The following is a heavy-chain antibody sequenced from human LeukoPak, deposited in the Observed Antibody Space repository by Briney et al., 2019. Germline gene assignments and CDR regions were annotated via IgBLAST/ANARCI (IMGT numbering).Heavy chain of an antibody. CDR2: MDYSGST. CDR3: ARHAYYYDRSGSYEAFDI. J-gene: IGHJ3*02. Sequence: SETLSLTCTVSGGSISSYYWSWIRRPPGKGLEWSGSMDYSGSTNYKPSLKSRVTISVDTSKNQFSLKLCSVTAADTAVYYCARHAYYYDRSGSYEAFDIWGQGTMVTVSS. D-gene: IGHD3-22*01. CDR1: GGSISSYY. V-gene: IGHV4-59*08.